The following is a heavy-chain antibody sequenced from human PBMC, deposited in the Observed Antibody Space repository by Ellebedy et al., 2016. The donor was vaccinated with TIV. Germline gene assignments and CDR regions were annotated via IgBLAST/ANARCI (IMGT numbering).Heavy chain of an antibody. CDR2: ISSTANTI. D-gene: IGHD2-21*01. CDR1: GFTFSTYT. Sequence: PGGSLRLSCAASGFTFSTYTMNWVRQAPGKGLEWISYISSTANTIYYADSVKGRFTISRDNAKNSLYLQMNSLRAEDTAVYYCARDHCGGGFCYFDSWGQGALVTVSS. J-gene: IGHJ4*02. V-gene: IGHV3-48*04. CDR3: ARDHCGGGFCYFDS.